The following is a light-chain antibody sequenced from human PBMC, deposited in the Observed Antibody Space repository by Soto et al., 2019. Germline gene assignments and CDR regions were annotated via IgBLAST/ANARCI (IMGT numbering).Light chain of an antibody. J-gene: IGKJ2*01. V-gene: IGKV3-20*01. CDR3: QQYGSSPYT. CDR2: GAS. CDR1: QSVSSSY. Sequence: EIVLTQSPGTLSLSPGERATLSCRASQSVSSSYLAWYQQKPGQAPRLLIYGASSRATGIPDRFSGSGSGTDFTLTISRLEPEEFAVYYCQQYGSSPYTLGQGTKLEIK.